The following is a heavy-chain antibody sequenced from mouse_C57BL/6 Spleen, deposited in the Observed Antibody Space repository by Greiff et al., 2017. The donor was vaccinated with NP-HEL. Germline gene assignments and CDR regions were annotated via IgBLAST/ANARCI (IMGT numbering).Heavy chain of an antibody. Sequence: QVQLQQPGAELVRPGSSVKLSCKASGYTFTSYWMDWVKQRPGQGLAWIGNIYPSDSETHYNQKFKDKATLTVDKSSSTAYMQRSSLTSVDSAVYDCARRGPLGLYYFDYWGQGTTLTVSS. V-gene: IGHV1-61*01. CDR2: IYPSDSET. D-gene: IGHD4-1*01. CDR3: ARRGPLGLYYFDY. CDR1: GYTFTSYW. J-gene: IGHJ2*01.